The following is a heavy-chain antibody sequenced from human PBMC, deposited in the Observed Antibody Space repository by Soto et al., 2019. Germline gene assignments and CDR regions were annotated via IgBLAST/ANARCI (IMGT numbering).Heavy chain of an antibody. CDR1: GFTFRSYG. D-gene: IGHD2-8*02. J-gene: IGHJ3*01. CDR2: ISYDGSNK. V-gene: IGHV3-30*18. Sequence: PGGSLRLSCAASGFTFRSYGMYWVRQAPGKGLEWVAVISYDGSNKYYADSVKGRFTISRDSSKNTLYLQMNSLTAGDTALYYCAKATATGGGAFDFCGQGTMVTVSS. CDR3: AKATATGGGAFDF.